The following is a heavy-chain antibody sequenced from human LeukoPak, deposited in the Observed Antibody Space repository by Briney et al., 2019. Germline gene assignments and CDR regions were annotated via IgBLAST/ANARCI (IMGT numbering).Heavy chain of an antibody. D-gene: IGHD5-18*01. CDR1: GFTFGDYA. V-gene: IGHV3-49*04. CDR3: TRVRGRGYSYGFFDY. J-gene: IGHJ4*02. Sequence: PGGSLRLSCTASGFTFGDYAMSWVRQAPGKGLEWVGFIRSKAYGGTTEYAASVKGRFTISRDDSKSIAYLQMNSLKTEDTAVYYCTRVRGRGYSYGFFDYWGQGTLVTVSS. CDR2: IRSKAYGGTT.